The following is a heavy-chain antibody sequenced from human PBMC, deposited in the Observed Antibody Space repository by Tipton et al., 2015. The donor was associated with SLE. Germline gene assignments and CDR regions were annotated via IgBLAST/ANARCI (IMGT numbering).Heavy chain of an antibody. CDR2: INPNSGGT. CDR3: ARGRWGLVGTDYFDY. J-gene: IGHJ4*02. CDR1: GYTFISYG. D-gene: IGHD2-21*02. V-gene: IGHV1-2*02. Sequence: QSGPEVKKPGASVKVSCKASGYTFISYGISWARQAPGQGLEWMGWINPNSGGTNYAQKFQGRVTMTRDTSISTAYMELSRLRSDDTAVYYCARGRWGLVGTDYFDYWGQGTLVTVSS.